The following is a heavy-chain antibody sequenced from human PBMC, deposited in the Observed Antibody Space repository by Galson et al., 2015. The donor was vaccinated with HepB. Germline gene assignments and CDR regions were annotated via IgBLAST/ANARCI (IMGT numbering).Heavy chain of an antibody. CDR3: AREVAGYGKLDY. CDR1: GGSISSGSYF. CDR2: IYTSGST. J-gene: IGHJ4*02. V-gene: IGHV4-61*02. D-gene: IGHD2-15*01. Sequence: LSLTCTVSGGSISSGSYFWSWIRQPAGKGLEWIGRIYTSGSTYYNPSLRSRVTISLDTSKNQFSLNLNSMTAADTAVYYCAREVAGYGKLDYWGQGTLVTVSS.